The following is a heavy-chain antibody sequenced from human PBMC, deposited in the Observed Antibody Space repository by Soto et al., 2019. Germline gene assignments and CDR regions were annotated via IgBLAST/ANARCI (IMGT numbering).Heavy chain of an antibody. Sequence: SETLSLTCTVSGGSISSGGYYWSWIRQHPGKGLEWIGYIYYSGSTYYNPSLKSRVTISVDTSKNQFSLKLSSVTAADTAVYYCARGCGSSCDDYYYMDVWGKGTTVTVSS. CDR2: IYYSGST. CDR1: GGSISSGGYY. V-gene: IGHV4-31*03. CDR3: ARGCGSSCDDYYYMDV. D-gene: IGHD6-6*01. J-gene: IGHJ6*03.